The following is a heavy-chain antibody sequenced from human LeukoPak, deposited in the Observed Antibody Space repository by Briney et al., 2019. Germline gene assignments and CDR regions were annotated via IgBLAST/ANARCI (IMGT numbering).Heavy chain of an antibody. D-gene: IGHD3-22*01. J-gene: IGHJ3*02. CDR3: AKDFGYYDSSGAFDI. CDR1: GFTFSSYG. CDR2: IWYDGSNK. V-gene: IGHV3-33*06. Sequence: GRSLRLSCAASGFTFSSYGMHWVRQAPGKGLEWVAVIWYDGSNKYYADSVKGRFTISRDNSKNTLYLQMNSLRAEDTAVYYCAKDFGYYDSSGAFDIWGQGTMVTVSS.